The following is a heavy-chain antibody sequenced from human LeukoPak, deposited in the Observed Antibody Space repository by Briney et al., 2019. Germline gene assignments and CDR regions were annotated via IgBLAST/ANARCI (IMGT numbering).Heavy chain of an antibody. CDR3: ARGDRVGSSGYYFDN. D-gene: IGHD3-10*01. J-gene: IGHJ4*02. CDR1: GGSVSSGRYY. CDR2: YYYRGST. Sequence: PSETLSLTCTVSGGSVSSGRYYWSWIRRPPGKGLEWIGYYYYRGSTGYNPSLRSRVTMSVDTSNNHFFLKLSSVTGADTAVYYCARGDRVGSSGYYFDNWGQGTLVTASS. V-gene: IGHV4-61*01.